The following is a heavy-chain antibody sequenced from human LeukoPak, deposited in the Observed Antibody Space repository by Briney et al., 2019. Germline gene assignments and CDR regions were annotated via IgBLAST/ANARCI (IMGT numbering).Heavy chain of an antibody. CDR2: INPNSGGT. Sequence: ASVKVSCKASGYTFTDYYMHWVRQAPGQGLEWMGWINPNSGGTKYAQQFQGRVTMTRDTSISTAYMELSRLRSDDTAVYYCATGGPLVVVATAIRRFDYWGQGTLVTVSS. D-gene: IGHD2-2*02. V-gene: IGHV1-2*02. CDR3: ATGGPLVVVATAIRRFDY. CDR1: GYTFTDYY. J-gene: IGHJ4*02.